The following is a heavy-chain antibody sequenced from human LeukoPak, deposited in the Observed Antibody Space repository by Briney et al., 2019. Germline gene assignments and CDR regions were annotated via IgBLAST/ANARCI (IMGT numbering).Heavy chain of an antibody. D-gene: IGHD5-12*01. V-gene: IGHV3-7*01. J-gene: IGHJ4*02. CDR3: ARDWRDRIVATIPYYFDY. Sequence: GGSLRLSCAASGFTFSSYWMSWVRRAPGKGLEWVANIKQDGSEKYYVDSVKGRFTISRDNAKNSLYLQMNSLRAEDTAVYYCARDWRDRIVATIPYYFDYWGQGTLVTVSS. CDR2: IKQDGSEK. CDR1: GFTFSSYW.